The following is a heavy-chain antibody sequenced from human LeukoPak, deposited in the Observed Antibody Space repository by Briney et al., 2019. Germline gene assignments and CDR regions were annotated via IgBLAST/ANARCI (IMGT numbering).Heavy chain of an antibody. CDR3: ARDKIEWLRESYFDY. CDR2: ISRTTSTI. Sequence: GGSLRLSCEGSGFTFSSYGMNWFRQAPGKGLEWISCISRTTSTIYYADSVRGRLTVSRDNAKNSLFLQMHSLRAEDTAVYYCARDKIEWLRESYFDYWGQGVLVTVAS. V-gene: IGHV3-48*04. J-gene: IGHJ4*02. CDR1: GFTFSSYG. D-gene: IGHD5-12*01.